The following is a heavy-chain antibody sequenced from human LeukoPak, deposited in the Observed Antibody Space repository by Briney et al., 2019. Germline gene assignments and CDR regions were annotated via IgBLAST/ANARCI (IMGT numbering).Heavy chain of an antibody. J-gene: IGHJ4*02. V-gene: IGHV3-53*05. Sequence: GSLRLSCAASGFTVSSNYMSWVRQAPGKGLEWVSVIYSGGSTYYADSVKGRFTISRDNSKNTLYLQMNSLRAEDMALYYCAKGSQGWVIANFDYWGQGTLVTVSS. CDR3: AKGSQGWVIANFDY. D-gene: IGHD3-22*01. CDR2: IYSGGST. CDR1: GFTVSSNY.